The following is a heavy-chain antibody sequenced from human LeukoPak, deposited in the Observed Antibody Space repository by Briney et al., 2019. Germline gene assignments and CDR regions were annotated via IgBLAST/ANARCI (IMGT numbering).Heavy chain of an antibody. CDR1: GFTFSSYS. J-gene: IGHJ4*02. V-gene: IGHV3-48*01. CDR3: ARENYASGSYGDY. Sequence: GGSLRLSCATSGFTFSSYSMNWVRQAPGKGLEWVSYISSSSSAIYYTDSVKGRFTISRDNAKNSLYLQMNSLRAEDTAVYYCARENYASGSYGDYWGQGTLVTVSS. CDR2: ISSSSSAI. D-gene: IGHD3-10*01.